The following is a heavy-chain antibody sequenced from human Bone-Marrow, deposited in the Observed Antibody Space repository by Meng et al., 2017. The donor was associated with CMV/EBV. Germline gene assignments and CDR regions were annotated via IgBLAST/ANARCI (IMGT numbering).Heavy chain of an antibody. J-gene: IGHJ4*02. CDR2: IWYDGSNK. Sequence: GESLKISCAASGFTFSSYGMHWVRQAPGKGLEWVAVIWYDGSNKYYADSVKGRFTISRDNSKNTLYLQMNSLRAEDTAVYYCARGRSSWVYWGQGTLVTVSS. D-gene: IGHD6-13*01. CDR1: GFTFSSYG. CDR3: ARGRSSWVY. V-gene: IGHV3-33*01.